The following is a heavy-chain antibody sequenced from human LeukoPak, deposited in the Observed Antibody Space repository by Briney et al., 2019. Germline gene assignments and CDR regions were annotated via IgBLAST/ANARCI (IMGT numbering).Heavy chain of an antibody. CDR1: GGSISGSSYH. CDR3: ARHIRRYYGSGNQNTNWFDP. V-gene: IGHV4-39*01. CDR2: INYRGHT. D-gene: IGHD3-10*01. Sequence: KPSETLSLTCTVSGGSISGSSYHWGWIRQPPGKGLEWIGSINYRGHTYYNPSLESRVAVSVDTSKNQFSLKLSSVTAADTAVYYCARHIRRYYGSGNQNTNWFDPWGQGTLVTVSS. J-gene: IGHJ5*02.